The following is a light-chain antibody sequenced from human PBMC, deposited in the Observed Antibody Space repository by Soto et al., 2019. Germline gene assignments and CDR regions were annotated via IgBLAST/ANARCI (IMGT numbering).Light chain of an antibody. CDR1: SSDIGGYNF. CDR3: SSYAGSKIL. Sequence: QSVLTQPPSASGSPGQSVTISCTGTSSDIGGYNFVSWYQQHPGKAPKLMIYEVSKRPSGVPDRFSGSKSGNTASLTVSGLQAEDEADYYCSSYAGSKILFGTGTKVTVL. CDR2: EVS. J-gene: IGLJ1*01. V-gene: IGLV2-8*01.